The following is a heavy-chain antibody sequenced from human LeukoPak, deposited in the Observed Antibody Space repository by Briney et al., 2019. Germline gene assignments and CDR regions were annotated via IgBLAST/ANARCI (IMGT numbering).Heavy chain of an antibody. Sequence: ASETLSLTCTVSGGSISSYYWSWIRQPPGKGLEWIGYIYYSGSTNYNPSLKSRVTISVDTSKNQFSLKLSSVTAADTAVYYCARHPFSSSGYYYYGMDVWGQGTTVTVSS. CDR3: ARHPFSSSGYYYYGMDV. V-gene: IGHV4-59*08. D-gene: IGHD6-13*01. CDR1: GGSISSYY. CDR2: IYYSGST. J-gene: IGHJ6*02.